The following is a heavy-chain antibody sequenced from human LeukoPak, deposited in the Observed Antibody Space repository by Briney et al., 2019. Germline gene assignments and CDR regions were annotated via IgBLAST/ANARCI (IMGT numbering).Heavy chain of an antibody. CDR2: ISYDGSNK. V-gene: IGHV3-30*04. CDR1: GFTFSSCA. J-gene: IGHJ4*02. Sequence: GGSLRLSCAASGFTFSSCAMHGVRQAPRKGLEWVAVISYDGSNKYYADSVKGRFTISRDNSKNTLYLQMNSLRAEDTAVYYCARDGESGQWLYYFDYWGQGTLVTVSS. CDR3: ARDGESGQWLYYFDY. D-gene: IGHD6-19*01.